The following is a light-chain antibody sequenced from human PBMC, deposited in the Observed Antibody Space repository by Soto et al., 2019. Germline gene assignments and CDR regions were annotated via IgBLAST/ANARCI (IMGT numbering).Light chain of an antibody. J-gene: IGKJ1*01. CDR1: QTMTRAY. CDR3: QQYGSSRWT. Sequence: EIVLMQSPGTLSLSPGERATLSCRASQTMTRAYVAWYQQKPGQAPRLLIFGASSRATGIPDRFSGSGSGTDFTLTISRLEPEDFAVYYCQQYGSSRWTFGQGTKVDIK. CDR2: GAS. V-gene: IGKV3-20*01.